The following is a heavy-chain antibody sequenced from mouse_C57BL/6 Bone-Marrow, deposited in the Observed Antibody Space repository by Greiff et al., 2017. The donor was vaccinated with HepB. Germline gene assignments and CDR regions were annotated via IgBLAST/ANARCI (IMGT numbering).Heavy chain of an antibody. CDR3: ARRLYYGSSYWYFDV. V-gene: IGHV14-3*01. J-gene: IGHJ1*03. CDR1: GFNIKNTY. D-gene: IGHD1-1*01. Sequence: VQLKESVAELVRPGASVKLSCTASGFNIKNTYMHWVKQRPEQGLEWIGRIDPANGNTKYAPKFQGKATITADTSSNTAYLQLSSLTSEDTAIYYCARRLYYGSSYWYFDVWGTGTTVTVSS. CDR2: IDPANGNT.